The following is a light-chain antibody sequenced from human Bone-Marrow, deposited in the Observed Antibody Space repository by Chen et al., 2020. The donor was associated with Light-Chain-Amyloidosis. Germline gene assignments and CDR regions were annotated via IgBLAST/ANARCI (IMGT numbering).Light chain of an antibody. J-gene: IGLJ3*02. V-gene: IGLV3-21*02. CDR3: QVWDRSSDRPV. CDR2: DDS. Sequence: SYVLTQPSSVSVAPGQTATIACGGNNIGSTSVHWYPQTPGQAPLLVVYDDSDRPPGIPERLSGSNSGNTATLTISRVEAGDEADYYCQVWDRSSDRPVFGGGTKLTVL. CDR1: NIGSTS.